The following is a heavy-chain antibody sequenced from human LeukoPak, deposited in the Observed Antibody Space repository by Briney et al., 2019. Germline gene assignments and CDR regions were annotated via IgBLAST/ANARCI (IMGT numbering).Heavy chain of an antibody. CDR1: GGSISSYY. D-gene: IGHD2-2*01. Sequence: SETLSLTCTVSGGSISSYYWSWIRQPAGKGLEWIGRIYSSGSTNYNPSLQSRVTMSVDTSKNQFSLKLGSVTAADTAVYYCARDRIGTTCYDYWGQGTLVTVSS. CDR2: IYSSGST. CDR3: ARDRIGTTCYDY. V-gene: IGHV4-4*07. J-gene: IGHJ4*02.